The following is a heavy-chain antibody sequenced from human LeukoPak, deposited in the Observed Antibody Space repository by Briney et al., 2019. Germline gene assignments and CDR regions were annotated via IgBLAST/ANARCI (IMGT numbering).Heavy chain of an antibody. CDR1: GFTFSSYE. CDR2: LSSSGSTI. CDR3: ARIPMYSSGWYGEYYFDY. Sequence: GGSLRLSCAASGFTFSSYEMNWVRQAPGKGLEWVSYLSSSGSTIYYADSVKGRFTISGDNAKNSLYLQMNSLRAEDTAVYYSARIPMYSSGWYGEYYFDYWGQGTLVTVSS. V-gene: IGHV3-48*03. J-gene: IGHJ4*02. D-gene: IGHD6-19*01.